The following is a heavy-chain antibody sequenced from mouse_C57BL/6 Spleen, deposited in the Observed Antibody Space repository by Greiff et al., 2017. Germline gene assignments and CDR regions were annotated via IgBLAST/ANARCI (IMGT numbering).Heavy chain of an antibody. CDR3: ARCDYDYFDY. D-gene: IGHD2-4*01. J-gene: IGHJ2*01. CDR2: IYPGDGDT. Sequence: VTLMESGPELVKPGASVKISCKASGYAFSSSWMNWVKQRPGKGLEWIGRIYPGDGDTNYNGKFKGKATLTADKSSSTAYMQLSSLTSEDSAVYFCARCDYDYFDYWGQGTTLTVSS. V-gene: IGHV1-82*01. CDR1: GYAFSSSW.